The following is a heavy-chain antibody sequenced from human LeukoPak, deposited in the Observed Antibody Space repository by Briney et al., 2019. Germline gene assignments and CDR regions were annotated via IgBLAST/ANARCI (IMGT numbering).Heavy chain of an antibody. CDR2: ISSSSSYI. D-gene: IGHD3-22*01. CDR3: ARGDDYDNRPEYYFDY. CDR1: GFTFSSYS. V-gene: IGHV3-21*01. J-gene: IGHJ4*02. Sequence: GGSLRLSCAASGFTFSSYSMNWVRQAPGKGLEWVSSISSSSSYIYYADSVKGRFTISRDNAKNSLYLQMNSLRAEDTAVYYCARGDDYDNRPEYYFDYWGQGTLGAVSS.